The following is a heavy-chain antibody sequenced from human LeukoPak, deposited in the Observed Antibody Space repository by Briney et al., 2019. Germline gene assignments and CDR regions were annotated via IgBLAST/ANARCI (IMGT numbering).Heavy chain of an antibody. CDR3: ARTTIFGVVITYNWFDP. V-gene: IGHV4-38-2*01. D-gene: IGHD3-3*01. CDR2: IYHSGST. J-gene: IGHJ5*02. Sequence: PSETLSLTCAVSGYSISSGYYWGWIRQPPGKGLEWNGSIYHSGSTYYNPSLKSRVTISVDTSKNQFSLKLTSVTAADTAVYYCARTTIFGVVITYNWFDPWGQGTLVTVSS. CDR1: GYSISSGYY.